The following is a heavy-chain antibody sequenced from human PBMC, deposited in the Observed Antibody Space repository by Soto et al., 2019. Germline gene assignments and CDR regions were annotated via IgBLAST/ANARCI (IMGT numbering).Heavy chain of an antibody. D-gene: IGHD2-2*03. J-gene: IGHJ5*02. V-gene: IGHV4-34*01. CDR2: INHSGST. Sequence: SETLSLTCAVYGGSFSGYYWSWIRQPPGKGLEWIGEINHSGSTNYNPSLKSRVTISVDTSKNQFSLKLSSVTAADTAVYYCARGAALDIVVVPAAMVGANWFDPWGQGTLVTVSS. CDR1: GGSFSGYY. CDR3: ARGAALDIVVVPAAMVGANWFDP.